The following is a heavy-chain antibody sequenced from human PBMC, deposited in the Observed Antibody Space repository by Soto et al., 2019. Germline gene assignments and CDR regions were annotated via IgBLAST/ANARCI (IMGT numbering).Heavy chain of an antibody. D-gene: IGHD3-22*01. Sequence: QVQLQQSGPGLAKPSQTLSVTCAISGDSVSSNSAAWNWIRQSPSRGLEWLGRTFYRSKWYNDYAVSVKSRITINPDTSKNQFSLQLNSVTPEDTAVYYCARSTPKSGGYSALFDYWGQGTLVTVSS. CDR2: TFYRSKWYN. CDR3: ARSTPKSGGYSALFDY. V-gene: IGHV6-1*01. J-gene: IGHJ4*02. CDR1: GDSVSSNSAA.